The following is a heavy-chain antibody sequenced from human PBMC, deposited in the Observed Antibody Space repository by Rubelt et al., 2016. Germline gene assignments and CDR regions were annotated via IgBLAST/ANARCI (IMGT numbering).Heavy chain of an antibody. CDR1: GGPFSGYY. V-gene: IGHV4-34*11. J-gene: IGHJ4*02. D-gene: IGHD2-2*01. CDR3: AGGTPYRGSNQLDY. CDR2: IYYTGST. Sequence: QVQLQQWGAGLLKPSETLSLTCAVYGGPFSGYYWRWIRQPPGKGLEWLGYIYYTGSTNSTPSLKSLVPLSLDTTKNQFTLKRSSVSAADTAEYDCAGGTPYRGSNQLDYWCQGTLVTVSS.